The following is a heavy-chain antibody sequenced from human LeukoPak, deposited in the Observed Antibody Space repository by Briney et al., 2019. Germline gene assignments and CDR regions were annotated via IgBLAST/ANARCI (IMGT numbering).Heavy chain of an antibody. CDR2: INSDGSST. D-gene: IGHD6-19*01. V-gene: IGHV3-74*01. J-gene: IGHJ4*02. Sequence: GGSLRLSCAASGFTFSSYWMHWVRQAPGKGLVRVSRINSDGSSTSYADSVKGRFTISRDNAKNTLYLQMNSLRAEDTAVYYCARGRIAVAGRIDYWGQGTLVTVSS. CDR3: ARGRIAVAGRIDY. CDR1: GFTFSSYW.